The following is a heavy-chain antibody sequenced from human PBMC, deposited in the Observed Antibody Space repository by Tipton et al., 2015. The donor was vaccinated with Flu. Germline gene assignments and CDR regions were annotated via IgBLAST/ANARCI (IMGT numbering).Heavy chain of an antibody. D-gene: IGHD2-15*01. CDR3: ATHLCGGGRCYSAF. V-gene: IGHV5-51*01. Sequence: QLVQSGAEVKKPGESLKICCKGSGYSFTDYWIGSVRQMPGKGLEWMGIIYPGDSDTRYSPSFQGQVTISADKSITTAYVQWSSLTASDAAIYCCATHLCGGGRCYSAFWGQGTLVTVSS. CDR1: GYSFTDYW. J-gene: IGHJ4*02. CDR2: IYPGDSDT.